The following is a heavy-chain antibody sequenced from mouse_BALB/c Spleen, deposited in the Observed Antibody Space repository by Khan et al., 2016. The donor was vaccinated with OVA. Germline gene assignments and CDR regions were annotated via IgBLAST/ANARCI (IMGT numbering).Heavy chain of an antibody. CDR2: LFPGSVST. J-gene: IGHJ3*01. CDR1: GYTFSSYW. D-gene: IGHD2-2*01. CDR3: ARGGYGGFAD. Sequence: QVQLQQSGGDLMKPGASVKISCKATGYTFSSYWIEWVKQRPGHGLEWIGQLFPGSVSTTYNEKFKGKATFTADTSSNIAYMQLSSLTSEDSAVYYCARGGYGGFADWTQGTLVTVSA. V-gene: IGHV1-9*01.